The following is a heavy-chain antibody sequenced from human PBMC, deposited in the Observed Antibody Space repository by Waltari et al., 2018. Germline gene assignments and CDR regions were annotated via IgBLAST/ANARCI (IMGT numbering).Heavy chain of an antibody. CDR1: GFPFSMYT. J-gene: IGHJ4*02. Sequence: EVQLLESGGGLVQPGGSLRLSCVASGFPFSMYTMSWVRQAPGKGPEWVSVIYPSESTTFYADSVKGRFTISRDNSKNTVYLQLNNLRAEDTAIYYCASHVDRAPWGQGTLVTVSS. D-gene: IGHD5-18*01. CDR3: ASHVDRAP. CDR2: IYPSESTT. V-gene: IGHV3-23*05.